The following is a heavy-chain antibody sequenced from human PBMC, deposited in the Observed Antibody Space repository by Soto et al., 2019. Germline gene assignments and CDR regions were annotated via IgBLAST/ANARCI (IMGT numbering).Heavy chain of an antibody. CDR3: AREPPFTGFFDY. J-gene: IGHJ4*02. CDR2: ISPGGDFT. CDR1: GYTLTSYY. V-gene: IGHV1-46*01. D-gene: IGHD3-16*01. Sequence: ASVKVSCKASGYTLTSYYMRWVRQAPGQGLEWMGVISPGGDFTNYVQKFQGRVTVTRDTSTSTVYMELRSLTSEDTAVYYCAREPPFTGFFDYWGQGALVTVSS.